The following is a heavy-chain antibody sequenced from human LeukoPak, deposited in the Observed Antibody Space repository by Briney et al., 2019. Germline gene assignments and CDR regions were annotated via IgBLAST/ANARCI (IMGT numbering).Heavy chain of an antibody. V-gene: IGHV4-59*01. Sequence: SETLSLTCNVSGGSLCSYYWSWIRPPPGKRAEWSGYTDSSGSTNYNPSLKNRVTISVNTSNNQFSLKLSSVTAADTAVYYSARGHSYGYGWFDPWGQGTLVTVSS. CDR2: TDSSGST. CDR1: GGSLCSYY. J-gene: IGHJ5*02. CDR3: ARGHSYGYGWFDP. D-gene: IGHD5-18*01.